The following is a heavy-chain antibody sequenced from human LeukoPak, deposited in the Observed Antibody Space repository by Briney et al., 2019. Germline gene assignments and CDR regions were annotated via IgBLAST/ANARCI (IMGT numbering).Heavy chain of an antibody. Sequence: SGGSLRLSCAASGFTFSSYAMSWVRQAPGKGLEWVSAISGSGGSTYYADSVKGRFTISRDNSKNTLYLQMNSLRAEDTAVYYCAKFLETYYDILTGYYPNWFDPWGQGTLVTVSS. J-gene: IGHJ5*02. V-gene: IGHV3-23*01. CDR2: ISGSGGST. CDR1: GFTFSSYA. CDR3: AKFLETYYDILTGYYPNWFDP. D-gene: IGHD3-9*01.